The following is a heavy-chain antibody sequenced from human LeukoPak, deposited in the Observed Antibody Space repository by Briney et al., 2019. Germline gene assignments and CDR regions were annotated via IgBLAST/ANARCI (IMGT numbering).Heavy chain of an antibody. D-gene: IGHD2-2*02. CDR1: GYSFTSYW. J-gene: IGHJ3*02. Sequence: GESLKISCKGSGYSFTSYWIGWVRQMPGKGLEWMGIIYPGDSDTRYSPSFQGQVTISADKSISTAYLQWSSLKASDTAMYYCARLPTLRPPLYCSSTSCYRDDAFDIWGQGTMVTVSS. CDR3: ARLPTLRPPLYCSSTSCYRDDAFDI. CDR2: IYPGDSDT. V-gene: IGHV5-51*01.